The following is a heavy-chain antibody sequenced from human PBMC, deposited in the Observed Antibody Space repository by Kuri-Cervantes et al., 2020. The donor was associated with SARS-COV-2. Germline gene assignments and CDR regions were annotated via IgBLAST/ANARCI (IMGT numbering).Heavy chain of an antibody. CDR3: AKDLNLETYYDFWSGYYYYYGMDV. J-gene: IGHJ6*02. CDR2: ISGSGGST. Sequence: GGSLRLSCGVSGFTFSSYGMRWVRQAPGKGLEWVSAISGSGGSTYYADSVMGRFTISRDNSKNTLYLQMNSLRAEDTAVYYCAKDLNLETYYDFWSGYYYYYGMDVWGQGTTVTVSS. CDR1: GFTFSSYG. D-gene: IGHD3-3*01. V-gene: IGHV3-23*01.